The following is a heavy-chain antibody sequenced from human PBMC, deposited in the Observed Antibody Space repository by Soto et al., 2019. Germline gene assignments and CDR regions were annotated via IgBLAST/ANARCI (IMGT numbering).Heavy chain of an antibody. CDR1: GGTFSSYA. CDR3: ARVVVPAAIGTSYYYYGIDV. V-gene: IGHV1-69*13. J-gene: IGHJ6*02. CDR2: IIPIFGTA. D-gene: IGHD2-2*01. Sequence: SVKVSCKASGGTFSSYAISWVRQAPGQRLKWMGGIIPIFGTANYAQKFQGRVTITADESTSTAYMELSSLRSEDTAVYYCARVVVPAAIGTSYYYYGIDVWGQGTTVTVSS.